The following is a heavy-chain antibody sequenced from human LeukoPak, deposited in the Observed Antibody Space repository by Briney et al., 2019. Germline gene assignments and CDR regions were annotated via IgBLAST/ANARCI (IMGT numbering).Heavy chain of an antibody. J-gene: IGHJ6*02. Sequence: SETLSLTCTVSGGSISSSSYYWSWIRQPPGKGLEWIGYIYYSGSTNYNPSLKSRVTISVDTSKNQFSLKLSSVTAANTAVYYCARVRKDYYDSSGYYPYYYGMDVWGQGTTVTVSS. CDR2: IYYSGST. V-gene: IGHV4-61*01. CDR3: ARVRKDYYDSSGYYPYYYGMDV. D-gene: IGHD3-22*01. CDR1: GGSISSSSYY.